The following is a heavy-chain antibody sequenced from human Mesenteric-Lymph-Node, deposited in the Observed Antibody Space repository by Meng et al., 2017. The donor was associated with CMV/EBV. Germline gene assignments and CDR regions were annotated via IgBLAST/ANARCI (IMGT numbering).Heavy chain of an antibody. J-gene: IGHJ4*01. Sequence: GGSLRLSCAASKFTFRDYYMSWIRQAPGKGLEWLSDISSGGTTTYYVDSLKGRFTISRDNAENSLYLQMNSLRPEDTAVYYCARKPTPSSAWGYWGHGVLVTVSS. V-gene: IGHV3-11*01. CDR2: ISSGGTTT. D-gene: IGHD4-23*01. CDR3: ARKPTPSSAWGY. CDR1: KFTFRDYY.